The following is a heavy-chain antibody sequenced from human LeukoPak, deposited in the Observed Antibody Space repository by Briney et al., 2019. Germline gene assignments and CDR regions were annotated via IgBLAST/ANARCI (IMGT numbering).Heavy chain of an antibody. Sequence: GGSLRLSCAASGFTFSSYWMSWVRQAPGKGLEWVANIKQDGSEKYYVDSVKGRFTISRDNAKNSLYLQMDSLRAEDTAVYYCARSSGYSYGIYYYYYYYMDVWGKGTTVTVSS. J-gene: IGHJ6*03. CDR1: GFTFSSYW. CDR2: IKQDGSEK. CDR3: ARSSGYSYGIYYYYYYYMDV. D-gene: IGHD5-18*01. V-gene: IGHV3-7*03.